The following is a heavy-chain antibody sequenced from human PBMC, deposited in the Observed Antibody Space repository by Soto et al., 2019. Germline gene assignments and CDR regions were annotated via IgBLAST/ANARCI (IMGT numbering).Heavy chain of an antibody. V-gene: IGHV3-21*02. CDR2: INEDSTYI. D-gene: IGHD3-9*01. J-gene: IGHJ6*03. CDR3: VGDFGRYFRSGYMDV. CDR1: GFTFSAFS. Sequence: EVRLVESGGGLVKPGGSLRLSCAASGFTFSAFSMNWVRQAPGKGLEWLSSINEDSTYIYYVDSLRGRSTISRDNAKDSLYLQIDSVRAVDTAVYYCVGDFGRYFRSGYMDVWGDGATVIVS.